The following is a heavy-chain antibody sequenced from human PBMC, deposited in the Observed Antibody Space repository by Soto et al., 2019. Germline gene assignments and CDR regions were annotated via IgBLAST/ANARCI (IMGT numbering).Heavy chain of an antibody. V-gene: IGHV4-34*01. J-gene: IGHJ6*02. Sequence: SETLSLTCAVYSGSFSGSNWNWIRQPPGKGLEWIGEINHRGSTTYNASLQSRVTISLDTSRKQFSLRLNSVTAADTAVYYCAVQSSAHYRLDVWGQGTTVTVSS. CDR3: AVQSSAHYRLDV. D-gene: IGHD6-19*01. CDR2: INHRGST. CDR1: SGSFSGSN.